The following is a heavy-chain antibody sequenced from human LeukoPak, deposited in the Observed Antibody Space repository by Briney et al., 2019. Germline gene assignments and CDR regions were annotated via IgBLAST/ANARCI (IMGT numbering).Heavy chain of an antibody. J-gene: IGHJ6*02. D-gene: IGHD5-18*01. CDR2: INHSGST. CDR1: GGSFSGYY. V-gene: IGHV4-34*01. CDR3: TRAARQLWPWGGYYYYYGMDV. Sequence: SETLSLTCAVYGGSFSGYYWSWIRQPPGKGLEWIGEINHSGSTNYNPSLKSRVTISVDTSKNQFSLKLSSVTAADTAVYYCTRAARQLWPWGGYYYYYGMDVWGQGTTVTVSS.